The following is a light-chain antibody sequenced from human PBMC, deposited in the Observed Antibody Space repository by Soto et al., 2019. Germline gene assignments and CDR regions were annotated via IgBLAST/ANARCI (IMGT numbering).Light chain of an antibody. J-gene: IGKJ2*01. CDR2: GAS. Sequence: EIVLTQSPGTLSLSPGERATLSCRARQNISSNCLAWYQQRPGQAPRLLISGASSRATGIPDRFSGSGSGTALRLMNNCLETEDFEVYYCQLYSNSPPYIFGQGTKLEIK. CDR3: QLYSNSPPYI. V-gene: IGKV3-20*01. CDR1: QNISSNC.